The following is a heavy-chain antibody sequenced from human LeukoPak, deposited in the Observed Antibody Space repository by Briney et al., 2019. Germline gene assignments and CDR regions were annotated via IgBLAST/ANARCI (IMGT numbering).Heavy chain of an antibody. CDR2: INPNSGGT. D-gene: IGHD3-9*01. CDR1: GYTFTGYY. CDR3: ARALMKYYDILTGPAFDI. J-gene: IGHJ3*02. Sequence: ASVKVSCKASGYTFTGYYMHWVLQAPGQGLEWMGRINPNSGGTNYAQKFQGRVTMTRDTSISTAYMELSRLRSDDTAVYYCARALMKYYDILTGPAFDIWGQGTMVTVSS. V-gene: IGHV1-2*06.